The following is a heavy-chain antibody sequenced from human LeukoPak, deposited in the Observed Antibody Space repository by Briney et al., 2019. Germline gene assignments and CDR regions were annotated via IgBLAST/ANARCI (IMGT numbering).Heavy chain of an antibody. Sequence: GGSLRLSCAGSGFTLSSNWMHWVRQGPGKGLVWVSRIYSDGSRTNYADSVKGRFTISGDNAKNTLYLQMNSLRAEDTAVYYCARSGRGGAFDIWGQGTMVTVSS. D-gene: IGHD1-26*01. CDR1: GFTLSSNW. CDR2: IYSDGSRT. J-gene: IGHJ3*02. V-gene: IGHV3-74*01. CDR3: ARSGRGGAFDI.